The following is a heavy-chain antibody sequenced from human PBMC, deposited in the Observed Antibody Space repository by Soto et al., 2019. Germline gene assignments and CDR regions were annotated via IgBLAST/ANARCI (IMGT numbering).Heavy chain of an antibody. V-gene: IGHV4-34*01. CDR2: INHSGST. CDR3: ARMGTRVTDYGDSNDY. CDR1: GGSFSGYY. Sequence: SETLSLTCAVYGGSFSGYYWSWIRQPPGKGLEWIGEINHSGSTNYNPSLKSRVTISVDTSKNQFSLKLSSVTAADTAVYYCARMGTRVTDYGDSNDYWGQGTLVT. J-gene: IGHJ4*02. D-gene: IGHD4-17*01.